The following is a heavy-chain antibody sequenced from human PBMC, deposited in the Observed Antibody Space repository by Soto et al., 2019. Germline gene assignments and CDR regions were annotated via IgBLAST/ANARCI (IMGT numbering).Heavy chain of an antibody. CDR1: GFTFSSYA. J-gene: IGHJ2*01. CDR2: ISGSGGST. D-gene: IGHD2-2*01. Sequence: EVQLLESGGGLVQPGGSLRLSCAASGFTFSSYAMSWVRQAPGKGLEWVSAISGSGGSTYYADSVKGRFTISRDNSKNTLYLQMNSLRAEDTAVYYCAKGNFYCSSTSCYLGYWYFDLWGRGTLVTVSS. V-gene: IGHV3-23*01. CDR3: AKGNFYCSSTSCYLGYWYFDL.